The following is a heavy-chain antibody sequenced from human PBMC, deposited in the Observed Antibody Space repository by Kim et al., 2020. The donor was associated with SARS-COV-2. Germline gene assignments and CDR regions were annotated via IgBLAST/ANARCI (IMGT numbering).Heavy chain of an antibody. CDR2: INHSGST. CDR3: ARGKRWCGDFDY. D-gene: IGHD2-8*01. J-gene: IGHJ4*02. Sequence: SETLSLTCAVYGGSFSGYYWSWIRQPPGKGLEWIGEINHSGSTNYNPSLKSRVTISVDTSKNQFSLKLSSVTAADTAVYYCARGKRWCGDFDYWGQGTLVTVSS. CDR1: GGSFSGYY. V-gene: IGHV4-34*01.